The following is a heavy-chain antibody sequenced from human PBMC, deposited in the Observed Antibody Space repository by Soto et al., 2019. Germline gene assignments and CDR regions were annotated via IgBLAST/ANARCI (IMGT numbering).Heavy chain of an antibody. D-gene: IGHD3-22*01. J-gene: IGHJ5*02. CDR1: GYTFTSYY. V-gene: IGHV1-46*01. Sequence: ASVKVSCKASGYTFTSYYMRWVRQAPGQGLEWMGIINPSGGSTSYAQKFQGRVTMTRDTSTSTVYMELSSLRSEDTAVYYCARDQGVVVIPGGFDPWGQGTLVTVSS. CDR2: INPSGGST. CDR3: ARDQGVVVIPGGFDP.